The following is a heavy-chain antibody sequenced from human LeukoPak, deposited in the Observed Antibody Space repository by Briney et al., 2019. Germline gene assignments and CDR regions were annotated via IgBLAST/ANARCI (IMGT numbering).Heavy chain of an antibody. J-gene: IGHJ3*02. V-gene: IGHV3-23*01. Sequence: GGSLRLSRAASGFTFSSYAMNWVRQAPGKGLEWVSAISGSGSSTYYAGSVEGRVTISRDNSKNTLYLQMNSLRAEDTAVYYCARDRDSSGWYGAFDIWGQGTMVTVSS. CDR1: GFTFSSYA. D-gene: IGHD6-19*01. CDR2: ISGSGSST. CDR3: ARDRDSSGWYGAFDI.